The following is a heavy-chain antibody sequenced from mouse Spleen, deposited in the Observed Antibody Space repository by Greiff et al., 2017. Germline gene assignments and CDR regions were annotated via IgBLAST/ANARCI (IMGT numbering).Heavy chain of an antibody. Sequence: EVKLVESGGGLVKPGGSLKLSCAASGFTFSSYAMSWVRQTPEKRLEWVATISSGGSYTYYPDSVKGRFTISRDNAKNTLYLQMSSLRSEDTAMYYCARGLITPNTYYFDYWGQGTTLTVSS. CDR2: ISSGGSYT. CDR3: ARGLITPNTYYFDY. D-gene: IGHD1-1*01. J-gene: IGHJ2*01. CDR1: GFTFSSYA. V-gene: IGHV5-9-1*01.